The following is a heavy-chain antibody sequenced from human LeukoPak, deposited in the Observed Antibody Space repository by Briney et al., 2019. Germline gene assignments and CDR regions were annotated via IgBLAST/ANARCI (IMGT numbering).Heavy chain of an antibody. CDR1: GYTFTSYG. D-gene: IGHD2-2*01. Sequence: ASVKVSCKASGYTFTSYGISWVRQAPGQGLEWMGWISAYNGNTNYAQKPQGRVTMTTDTSTSTAYMELRSLRSDDTAVYYCARDLEEYCSSTSCYAGPDAFDIWGQGTMVTVSS. V-gene: IGHV1-18*04. J-gene: IGHJ3*02. CDR3: ARDLEEYCSSTSCYAGPDAFDI. CDR2: ISAYNGNT.